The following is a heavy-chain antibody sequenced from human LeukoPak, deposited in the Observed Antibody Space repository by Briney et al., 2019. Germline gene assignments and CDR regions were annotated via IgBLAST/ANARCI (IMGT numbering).Heavy chain of an antibody. Sequence: SETLSLTCAVYGGSFSGYYWSWVRQPPGKGLEWIGEINHSGSTNYNPSLKSRVTISVDTSKNQFSLKLSSVTAAGTAVYYCARGRLLDYWGQGTLVTVSS. CDR3: ARGRLLDY. V-gene: IGHV4-34*01. CDR2: INHSGST. CDR1: GGSFSGYY. J-gene: IGHJ4*02. D-gene: IGHD6-25*01.